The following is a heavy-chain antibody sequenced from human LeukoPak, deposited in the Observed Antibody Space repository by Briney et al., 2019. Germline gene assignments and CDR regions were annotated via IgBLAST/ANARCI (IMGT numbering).Heavy chain of an antibody. J-gene: IGHJ6*02. CDR3: ARLSGGYYGSLIDPPYYYYYGMDV. V-gene: IGHV4-61*08. D-gene: IGHD3-10*01. CDR2: IYYSGST. Sequence: PSQTLSLTCTVSGGSISSGGYYWSWIRQPPGKGLEWIGYIYYSGSTNYNPSLKSRVTISVDTSKNQFSLKLSSVTAADTAVYYCARLSGGYYGSLIDPPYYYYYGMDVWGQGTTVTVSS. CDR1: GGSISSGGYY.